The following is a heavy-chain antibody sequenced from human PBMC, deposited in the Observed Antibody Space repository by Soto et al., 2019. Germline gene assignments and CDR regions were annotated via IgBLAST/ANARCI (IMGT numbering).Heavy chain of an antibody. J-gene: IGHJ6*02. D-gene: IGHD1-26*01. CDR1: GYSFTSYW. CDR2: IDPSDSYT. V-gene: IGHV5-10-1*01. CDR3: ARHGAPGSGSYYDSYYYGMDV. Sequence: GESLKISCKGSGYSFTSYWIGWVRQMPGKGLEWMGRIDPSDSYTNYSPSFQGHVTISADKSISTAYLQWSSLKASDTVMYYCARHGAPGSGSYYDSYYYGMDVWGQGTTVTVSS.